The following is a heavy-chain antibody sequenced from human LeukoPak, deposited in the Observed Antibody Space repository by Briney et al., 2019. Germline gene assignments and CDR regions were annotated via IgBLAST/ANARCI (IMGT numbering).Heavy chain of an antibody. Sequence: SVKVSCKASGGTFSSYAISWVRQAPGQGLEWMGGIIPIFGTANYAQKFQGRVTITADESTSTAYMELSSLRSEDTAVYYCASPRYPRDYYYGMDVWGQGTTVTVSS. CDR2: IIPIFGTA. D-gene: IGHD2-15*01. CDR3: ASPRYPRDYYYGMDV. V-gene: IGHV1-69*13. CDR1: GGTFSSYA. J-gene: IGHJ6*02.